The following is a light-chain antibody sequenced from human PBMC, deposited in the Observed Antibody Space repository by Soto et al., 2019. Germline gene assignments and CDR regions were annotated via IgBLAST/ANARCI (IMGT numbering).Light chain of an antibody. CDR3: HQYYSFPGT. J-gene: IGKJ1*01. V-gene: IGKV1D-8*01. Sequence: VIWMTQSPSLLSASTGDRVTISCRMSQDISNNLAWYHQKPEKAPELLIYAASTLQSGVPTRFSGRGSGTEFTLTISFLQSVDFATYYCHQYYSFPGTFGQGTKVEIK. CDR1: QDISNN. CDR2: AAS.